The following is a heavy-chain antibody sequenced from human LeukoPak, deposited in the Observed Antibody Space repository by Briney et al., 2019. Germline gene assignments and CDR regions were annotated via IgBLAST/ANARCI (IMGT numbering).Heavy chain of an antibody. CDR2: ISYDGSNK. CDR1: GFTFSNYA. J-gene: IGHJ4*02. CDR3: AREGLIIGGPFDY. V-gene: IGHV3-30-3*01. Sequence: GGSLRLSCAASGFTFSNYAMHWVRQAPGKGLEWVALISYDGSNKYYADSVKGRFTISRDNSKNTLYLQMNSLRAEDTAVYYCAREGLIIGGPFDYWGQGTLVSVSS. D-gene: IGHD1-20*01.